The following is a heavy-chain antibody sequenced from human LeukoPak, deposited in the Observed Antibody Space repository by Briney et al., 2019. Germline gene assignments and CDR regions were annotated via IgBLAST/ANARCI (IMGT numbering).Heavy chain of an antibody. D-gene: IGHD4-17*01. J-gene: IGHJ4*02. CDR1: GFTFSSIA. CDR3: ARGSATVTTEPDY. V-gene: IGHV3-23*01. CDR2: IRSNGDTT. Sequence: PGGSLRLSCAASGFTFSSIAMTWVRQAPGKGLEWVSSIRSNGDTTYNADSVKGRFTISRDNSRNTLYLQMSSLRAEDTAVYYCARGSATVTTEPDYWGQGTLVTVSS.